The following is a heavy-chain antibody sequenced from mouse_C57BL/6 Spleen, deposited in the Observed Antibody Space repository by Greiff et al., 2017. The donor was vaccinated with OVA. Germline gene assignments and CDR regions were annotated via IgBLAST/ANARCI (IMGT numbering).Heavy chain of an antibody. CDR3: ARALPGAMDY. V-gene: IGHV3-6*01. CDR1: GYSITSGYY. CDR2: ISYDGSN. Sequence: DVQLQESGPGLVKPSQSLSLTCSVTGYSITSGYYWNWIRQFPGNKLEWMGYISYDGSNNYNPSLKNRISITRDTSKNQFFLKLNSVTTEDTATYYCARALPGAMDYWGQGTSVTVSS. J-gene: IGHJ4*01.